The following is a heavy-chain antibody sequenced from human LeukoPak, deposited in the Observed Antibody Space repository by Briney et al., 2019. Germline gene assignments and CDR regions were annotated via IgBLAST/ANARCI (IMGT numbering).Heavy chain of an antibody. J-gene: IGHJ4*02. CDR3: ARHYYDSSGYSFDY. D-gene: IGHD3-22*01. Sequence: SGPTLVNPTQTLTLTCTFSGFSLSTSGMCVSWIRQPPGKALEWLARIDCDDDKYYSTSLKTRLTISKDTSKNQVVLTMTNMDPVDTATYYCARHYYDSSGYSFDYWGQGTLVTVSS. V-gene: IGHV2-70*11. CDR2: IDCDDDK. CDR1: GFSLSTSGMC.